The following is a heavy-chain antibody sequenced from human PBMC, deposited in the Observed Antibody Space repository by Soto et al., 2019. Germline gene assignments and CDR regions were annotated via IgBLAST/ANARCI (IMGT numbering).Heavy chain of an antibody. CDR1: GFTFSEYA. CDR3: AKDMRNNLDQSSSGAFDI. D-gene: IGHD6-6*01. Sequence: GGSLRLSCAASGFTFSEYAMTWVRQAPGKGLEWVSGISCNSGSIGYADSVKGRFTISRDNAKNSLYLQMNSLRAEDTALYYCAKDMRNNLDQSSSGAFDIWGQGTMVTVSS. V-gene: IGHV3-9*01. CDR2: ISCNSGSI. J-gene: IGHJ3*02.